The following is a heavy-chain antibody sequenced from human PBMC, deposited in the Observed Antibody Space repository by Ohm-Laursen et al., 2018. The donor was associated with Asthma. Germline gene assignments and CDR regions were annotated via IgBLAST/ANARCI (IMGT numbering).Heavy chain of an antibody. CDR3: ARARGIVVVTAILDY. D-gene: IGHD2-21*02. CDR2: IWYDGSNK. CDR1: GFTFSSYG. J-gene: IGHJ4*02. V-gene: IGHV3-33*01. Sequence: SLRLSCAASGFTFSSYGMHWVRQAPGKGLEWVAVIWYDGSNKYYADSVKGRFTISRDNSKNTLYLQMNSLRAEDTAVYYCARARGIVVVTAILDYWGQGTLVTVSS.